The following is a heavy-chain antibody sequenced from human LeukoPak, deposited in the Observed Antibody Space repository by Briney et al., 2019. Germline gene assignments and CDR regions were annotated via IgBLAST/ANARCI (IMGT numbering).Heavy chain of an antibody. V-gene: IGHV3-9*03. J-gene: IGHJ4*02. Sequence: GGSLRLSCAASGFTFDNYAMHWVRQAPGKGLEWVSGISWNSGSIGYADSVKGRFTISRDNAKNSVYLQMNSLRVEDMALYYCTKTTYYDFWSGYFDYWGQGTLVTVPS. CDR2: ISWNSGSI. CDR3: TKTTYYDFWSGYFDY. D-gene: IGHD3-3*01. CDR1: GFTFDNYA.